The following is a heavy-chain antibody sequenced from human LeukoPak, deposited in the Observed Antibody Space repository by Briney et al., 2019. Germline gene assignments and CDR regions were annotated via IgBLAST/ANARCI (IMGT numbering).Heavy chain of an antibody. CDR1: GGSFSGYY. V-gene: IGHV4-34*01. D-gene: IGHD5-18*01. J-gene: IGHJ4*02. Sequence: SETLSFTCAVYGGSFSGYYWSWIRQPPGKGLEWIGEINHSGSTNYNPSLKSRVTISVDTSKNQFSLKLSSVTAADTAVYYCASSGYSYGGDYWGQGTLVTVSS. CDR2: INHSGST. CDR3: ASSGYSYGGDY.